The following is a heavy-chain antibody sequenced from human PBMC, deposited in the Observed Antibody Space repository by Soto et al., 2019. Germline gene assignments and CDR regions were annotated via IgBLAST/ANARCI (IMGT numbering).Heavy chain of an antibody. Sequence: ASETLSLTCTVSGGSISSYYWSWIRQPPGKGLEWIGYIYYSGSTNYNPSLKSRVTISVDTSKNQFSLKLSSVTAADTAVYYCARAQLWPPLGFYFDYWGQGTLVTVSS. J-gene: IGHJ4*02. CDR2: IYYSGST. V-gene: IGHV4-59*01. CDR1: GGSISSYY. CDR3: ARAQLWPPLGFYFDY. D-gene: IGHD5-18*01.